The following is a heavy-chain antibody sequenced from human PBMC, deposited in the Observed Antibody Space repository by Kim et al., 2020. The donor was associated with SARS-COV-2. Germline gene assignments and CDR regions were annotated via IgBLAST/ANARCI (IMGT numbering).Heavy chain of an antibody. D-gene: IGHD6-13*01. J-gene: IGHJ4*01. Sequence: GGSLRLSCAASGFTFSSYSMNWVRQAPGKGLEWVSSISSSSSYISYTDSVKGRFTISRDNAKNSLYLQMNSLRAEDTAVYYCAREGYSCCWYADHWG. V-gene: IGHV3-21*04. CDR3: AREGYSCCWYADH. CDR2: ISSSSSYI. CDR1: GFTFSSYS.